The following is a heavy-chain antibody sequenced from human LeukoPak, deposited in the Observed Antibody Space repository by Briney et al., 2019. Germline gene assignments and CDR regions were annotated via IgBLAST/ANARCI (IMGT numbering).Heavy chain of an antibody. CDR2: ISYDGSNK. D-gene: IGHD3-22*01. V-gene: IGHV3-30*18. J-gene: IGHJ4*02. CDR1: GFTFSTYG. CDR3: AKSNSGYYPDY. Sequence: GGSLRLSCAASGFTFSTYGMRWVRQAPGKGLEWVTVISYDGSNKYYADSVKGRFTISRDNSKNTLYLQMNSLRAEDTAVYYCAKSNSGYYPDYWGQGTLVTVSS.